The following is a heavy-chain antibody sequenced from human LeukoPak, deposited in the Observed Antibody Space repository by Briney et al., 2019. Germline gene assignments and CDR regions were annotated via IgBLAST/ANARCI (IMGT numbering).Heavy chain of an antibody. D-gene: IGHD6-19*01. V-gene: IGHV1-24*01. Sequence: ASVKVSCKVSGYTLTELSMQWVRQAPGKGLEWMGSFDPEDGEAIYAQKFQGRVTMTEDISTDTGYMELSSLRSEDTAVYYCTTFTSGIAVAGTTDYWGQGTLVTVSS. CDR3: TTFTSGIAVAGTTDY. J-gene: IGHJ4*02. CDR1: GYTLTELS. CDR2: FDPEDGEA.